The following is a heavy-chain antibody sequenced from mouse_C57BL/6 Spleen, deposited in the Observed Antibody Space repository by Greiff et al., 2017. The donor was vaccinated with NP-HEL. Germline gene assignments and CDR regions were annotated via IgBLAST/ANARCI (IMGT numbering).Heavy chain of an antibody. CDR1: GFTFSDYG. J-gene: IGHJ2*01. Sequence: DVKLVESGGGLVKPGGSLKLSCAASGFTFSDYGMHWVRQAPEKGLEWVAYISSGSSTIYYADTVKGRFTISRDNAKNTPFLQMTSLRSEDTAMYYCARIDGYSLFDYWGQGTTLTVSS. CDR3: ARIDGYSLFDY. V-gene: IGHV5-17*01. D-gene: IGHD2-3*01. CDR2: ISSGSSTI.